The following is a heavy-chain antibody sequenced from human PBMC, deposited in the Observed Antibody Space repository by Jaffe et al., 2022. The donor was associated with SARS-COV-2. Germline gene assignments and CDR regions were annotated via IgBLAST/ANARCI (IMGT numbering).Heavy chain of an antibody. V-gene: IGHV4-61*02. J-gene: IGHJ6*02. CDR3: ARVPARRGPGNYYYGMDV. CDR2: IYTSGST. CDR1: GGSISSGSYY. Sequence: QVQLQESGPGLVKPSQTLSLTCTVSGGSISSGSYYWSWIRQPAGKGLEWIGRIYTSGSTNYNPSLKSRVTISVDTSKNQFSLKLSSVTAADTAVYYCARVPARRGPGNYYYGMDVWGQGTTVTVSS. D-gene: IGHD3-10*01.